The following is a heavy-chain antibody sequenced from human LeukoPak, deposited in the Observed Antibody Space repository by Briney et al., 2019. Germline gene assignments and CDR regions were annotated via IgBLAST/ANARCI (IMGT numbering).Heavy chain of an antibody. V-gene: IGHV3-9*03. J-gene: IGHJ4*02. Sequence: PGRSLRLSCAASGFTFDDYAMHWVRQAPGKGLEWVSGISWNSGTIAYADSVKGRFTISRDNAKNSLYLQMNNLRAEDMALYYCAKANLAAVFSGSYLFDYWGQGTLVTVSS. CDR1: GFTFDDYA. CDR3: AKANLAAVFSGSYLFDY. D-gene: IGHD1-26*01. CDR2: ISWNSGTI.